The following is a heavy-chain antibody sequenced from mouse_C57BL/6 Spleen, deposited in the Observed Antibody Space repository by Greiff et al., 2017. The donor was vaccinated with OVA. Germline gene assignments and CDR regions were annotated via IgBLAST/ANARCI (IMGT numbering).Heavy chain of an antibody. CDR1: GYTFTSYW. CDR3: ARNDGYYRFAY. CDR2: IDPSDSYT. J-gene: IGHJ3*01. D-gene: IGHD2-3*01. V-gene: IGHV1-50*01. Sequence: VQLQQPGAELVKPGASVKLSCKASGYTFTSYWMQWVKQRPGQGLEWIGEIDPSDSYTNSNQKFKGKATLTVDTSSSTAYMQLSSLTSEDSAVYYCARNDGYYRFAYWGQGTLVTVSA.